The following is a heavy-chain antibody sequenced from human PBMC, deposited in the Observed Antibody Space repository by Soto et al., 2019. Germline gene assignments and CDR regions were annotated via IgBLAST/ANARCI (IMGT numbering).Heavy chain of an antibody. CDR1: GGSFSGYY. D-gene: IGHD6-13*01. J-gene: IGHJ4*02. V-gene: IGHV4-34*01. CDR2: MNHSEST. CDR3: PRGPWSSSQSDGYFDY. Sequence: SETLSLTCAVYGGSFSGYYWSWIRHPPGKGLEWIGEMNHSESTNYNPALKSRVTISVDTSKNQVPLKLSSVTAADTAVYYCPRGPWSSSQSDGYFDYWGQGTLVTVS.